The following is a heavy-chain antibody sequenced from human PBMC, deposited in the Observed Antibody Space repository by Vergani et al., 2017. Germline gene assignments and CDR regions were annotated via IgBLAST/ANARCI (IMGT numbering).Heavy chain of an antibody. CDR2: IIPIFGTA. V-gene: IGHV1-69*13. Sequence: QVQLVQSGAEVMKPGSSVKVSCKASGGTFSSYAISWVRQAPGQGLEWMGRIIPIFGTANYAQKFQGRVTITADESTSTAYMELSSLRSEDTAVYYCARDHGYYDILTGSTQDYWGQGTLVTVSS. D-gene: IGHD3-9*01. CDR1: GGTFSSYA. J-gene: IGHJ4*02. CDR3: ARDHGYYDILTGSTQDY.